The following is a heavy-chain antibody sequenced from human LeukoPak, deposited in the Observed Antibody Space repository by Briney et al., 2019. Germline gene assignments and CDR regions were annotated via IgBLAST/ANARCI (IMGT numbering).Heavy chain of an antibody. CDR3: AKDRISYTPSPGELSH. Sequence: GGSLRLSCAASGVIFNTYAMSWVRQAPGKGLEWVSTIRGSGGSTHYADSVQGRFTISRDNSLYTVYLPMDSLRGDDPAVYYCAKDRISYTPSPGELSHWGQGTLVIVSS. D-gene: IGHD3-10*01. V-gene: IGHV3-23*01. CDR1: GVIFNTYA. CDR2: IRGSGGST. J-gene: IGHJ4*02.